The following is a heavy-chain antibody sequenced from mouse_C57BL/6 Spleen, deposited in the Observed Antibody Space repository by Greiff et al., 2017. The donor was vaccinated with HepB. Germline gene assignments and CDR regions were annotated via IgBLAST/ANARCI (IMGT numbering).Heavy chain of an antibody. J-gene: IGHJ4*01. V-gene: IGHV5-4*01. CDR1: GFTFSSYA. CDR2: ISDGGSYT. CDR3: ARDGGLLRRDY. Sequence: EVMLVESGGGLVKPGGSLKLSCAASGFTFSSYAMSWVRQTPEKRLEWVATISDGGSYTYYPDNVKGRFTISRDNAKNNLYLQMSHLKSEDTAMYYCARDGGLLRRDYWGQGTSVTVSS. D-gene: IGHD2-3*01.